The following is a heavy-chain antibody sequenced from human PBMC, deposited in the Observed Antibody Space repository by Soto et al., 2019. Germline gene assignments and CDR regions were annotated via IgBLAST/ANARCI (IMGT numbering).Heavy chain of an antibody. D-gene: IGHD2-2*02. CDR3: TKDIVVVPAAIDY. V-gene: IGHV3-15*01. CDR1: GFTFSNAW. CDR2: IKSKTDGGTT. J-gene: IGHJ4*02. Sequence: GGSLRLSCAASGFTFSNAWMSWVRQAPGKGLEWVGRIKSKTDGGTTDYAAPVKGRFTISRDDSKNTLYLQMNSLKTEDTAVYYCTKDIVVVPAAIDYWGQGTLVTVS.